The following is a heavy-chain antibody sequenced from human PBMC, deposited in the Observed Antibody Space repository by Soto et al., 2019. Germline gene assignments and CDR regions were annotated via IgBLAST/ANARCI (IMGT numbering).Heavy chain of an antibody. V-gene: IGHV1-18*01. Sequence: QVQLVQSGAEVKKPGATLKVSCKASGYIFTTHGISWVRQAPGQGLEWMGWVSGDNGHTNYAQSLQGRVTLTTDTSTNTAYMELRSLRSDDTAVYYCARDLGYCRSGTCYREWFDPWGQGTLVTVSS. CDR1: GYIFTTHG. D-gene: IGHD2-15*01. J-gene: IGHJ5*02. CDR3: ARDLGYCRSGTCYREWFDP. CDR2: VSGDNGHT.